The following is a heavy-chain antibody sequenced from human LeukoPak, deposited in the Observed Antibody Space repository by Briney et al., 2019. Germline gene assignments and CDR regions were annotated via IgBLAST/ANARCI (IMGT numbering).Heavy chain of an antibody. Sequence: PSETLSLTCTVSGGSISSYYWSWIRQPPGKGLEWIGYIYYSGSTNYNPSLKSRVTISVDTSKNQFSLKLSSVTAADTAVYYCARDSLHVYYDSSGFLDYWGQGTLVTVSS. V-gene: IGHV4-59*01. J-gene: IGHJ4*02. CDR3: ARDSLHVYYDSSGFLDY. D-gene: IGHD3-22*01. CDR1: GGSISSYY. CDR2: IYYSGST.